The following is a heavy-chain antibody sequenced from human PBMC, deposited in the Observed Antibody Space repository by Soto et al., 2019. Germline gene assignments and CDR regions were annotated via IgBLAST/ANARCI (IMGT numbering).Heavy chain of an antibody. V-gene: IGHV1-69*06. CDR2: IIPIFGTA. CDR3: AKDNWFDP. CDR1: GGTFSSYA. J-gene: IGHJ5*02. Sequence: SVKVSCKASGGTFSSYAISWVRQAPGQGLELMGGIIPIFGTASYAQKFQGRVTITAXXXXXXAXMXLXXXXTEDTAVYYCAKDNWFDPWGQGTLVTVSS.